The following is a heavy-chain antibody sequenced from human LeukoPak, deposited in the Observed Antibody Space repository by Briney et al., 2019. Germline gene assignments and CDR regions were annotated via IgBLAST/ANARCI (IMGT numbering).Heavy chain of an antibody. J-gene: IGHJ6*02. CDR1: GGSISSYY. CDR2: IYYSGST. D-gene: IGHD6-13*01. Sequence: TSETLSLTCTVSGGSISSYYWSWIRQPPGKGLEWIGYIYYSGSTNYNPSLKSRVTISVDTSKNQFSPKLSSVTAADTAVYYCARVIAAPIYYYYGMDVWGQGTTVTVSS. V-gene: IGHV4-59*08. CDR3: ARVIAAPIYYYYGMDV.